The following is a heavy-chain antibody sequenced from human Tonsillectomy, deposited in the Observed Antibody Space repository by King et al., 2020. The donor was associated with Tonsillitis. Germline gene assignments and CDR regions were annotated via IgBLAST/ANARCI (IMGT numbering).Heavy chain of an antibody. D-gene: IGHD1-26*01. Sequence: QLQESGPGLVKPSENLSLTCSVSGYYIINGYCWGWIRQSPGKGLEWIGSICQTGSTYYNPSLKSRVTMSLDTSKNQFFLKLTSVTAADTAVYYCARGPNSGAYGGGEGYWGQGALVTVSS. J-gene: IGHJ4*02. CDR3: ARGPNSGAYGGGEGY. CDR1: GYYIINGYC. CDR2: ICQTGST. V-gene: IGHV4-38-2*02.